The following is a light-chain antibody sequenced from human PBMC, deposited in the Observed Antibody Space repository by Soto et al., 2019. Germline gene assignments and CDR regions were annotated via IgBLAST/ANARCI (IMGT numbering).Light chain of an antibody. CDR1: QSLVYSDGHTY. CDR2: RVS. CDR3: LRGLPWPWM. J-gene: IGKJ1*01. Sequence: DVVMTQSPLSLPVTLGQPASISCRSSQSLVYSDGHTYLNWFQQRPGQTPRRLIYRVSHRDSGVLDRVGGSGSGTHFTRRLSWVEAADGGGSYCLRGLPWPWMVGEGTKVAFK. V-gene: IGKV2-30*01.